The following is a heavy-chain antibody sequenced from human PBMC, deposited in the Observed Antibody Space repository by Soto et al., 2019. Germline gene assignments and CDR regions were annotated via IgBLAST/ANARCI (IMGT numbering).Heavy chain of an antibody. V-gene: IGHV3-23*01. CDR2: ISGSGGST. CDR3: AKAPGGHNYNYHYYMDV. D-gene: IGHD3-10*01. CDR1: GFTFSSYA. J-gene: IGHJ6*03. Sequence: GGSLRLSCAASGFTFSSYAMSWVRQAPGKGLEWVSAISGSGGSTYYADSVKGRFTISRDNSKNTLYLQMNSLRAEDTAVYYCAKAPGGHNYNYHYYMDVWGKGTTVTVSS.